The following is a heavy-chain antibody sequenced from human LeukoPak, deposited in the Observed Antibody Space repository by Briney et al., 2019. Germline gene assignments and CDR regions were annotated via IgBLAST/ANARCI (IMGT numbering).Heavy chain of an antibody. Sequence: GGSLRLSCAASGFTFSDYIMNWVRRAPGKGLEWLSYISSGSRTIYYADSVKGRFTISRDNAKNSLYLQMNSLRAEDTAVYYCAKDHILLWFGGLQNAFDIWGQGTMVTVSS. J-gene: IGHJ3*02. CDR1: GFTFSDYI. CDR3: AKDHILLWFGGLQNAFDI. D-gene: IGHD3-10*01. V-gene: IGHV3-48*01. CDR2: ISSGSRTI.